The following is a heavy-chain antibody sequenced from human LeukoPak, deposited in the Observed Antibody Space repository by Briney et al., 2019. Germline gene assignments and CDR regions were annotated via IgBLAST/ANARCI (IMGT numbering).Heavy chain of an antibody. D-gene: IGHD3-10*02. V-gene: IGHV3-74*01. CDR1: GFTFSSYW. Sequence: GGSLRLSRAASGFTFSSYWIHWVRHTPGKRLLWVSRISPDGSSTDYADSVKGRFTISRDNAKNTVYLQMNSLRAEDTAVYYCATTRKGYYHVWGQGTLVTVSA. CDR3: ATTRKGYYHV. CDR2: ISPDGSST. J-gene: IGHJ1*01.